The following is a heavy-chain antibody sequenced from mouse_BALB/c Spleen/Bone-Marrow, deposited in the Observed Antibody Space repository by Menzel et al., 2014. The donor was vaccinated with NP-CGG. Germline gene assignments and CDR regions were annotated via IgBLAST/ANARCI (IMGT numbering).Heavy chain of an antibody. J-gene: IGHJ2*02. CDR3: ARGRTTVVSDY. V-gene: IGHV1-69*02. CDR2: IEPSDSYT. Sequence: QVQLQQPGPEVVKPGASVKVSCKASGYTFTNYWMQWVKQRPGQGLEWIGEIEPSDSYTNYNQDFKGKATLTVDKSSSTAYMQLSSLTSEDSAVYYCARGRTTVVSDYWGQGTSLTVSS. D-gene: IGHD1-1*01. CDR1: GYTFTNYW.